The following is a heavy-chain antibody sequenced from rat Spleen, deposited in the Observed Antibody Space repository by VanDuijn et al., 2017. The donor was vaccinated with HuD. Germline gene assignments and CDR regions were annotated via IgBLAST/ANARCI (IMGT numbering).Heavy chain of an antibody. CDR1: GFSLTSYS. D-gene: IGHD1-10*01. CDR2: INNVGGT. Sequence: EVQLKESGPGLVQPSQTLSLTCTVSGFSLTSYSVHWVRQPPGNKLEWMGYINNVGGTNYNPSLKSRISITRDTSKNQFFLQVNSVTTEDTATYYCARLEATYWFAYWGQGTLVTVSS. V-gene: IGHV3-3*01. CDR3: ARLEATYWFAY. J-gene: IGHJ3*01.